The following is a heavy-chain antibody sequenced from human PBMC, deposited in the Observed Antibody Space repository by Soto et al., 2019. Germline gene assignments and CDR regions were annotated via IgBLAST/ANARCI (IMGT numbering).Heavy chain of an antibody. J-gene: IGHJ4*02. Sequence: QVHLVESGGGLVKPGGSLRLSCAASGFTFSDYYMSWIRQSPGKGLEWLSYISSSDDTIYYADSVKGRFTISRDNSKNSLYLQLNSLRAEDTAVYFCARGMRLWAHMGIDYWGQGTLVTVSS. D-gene: IGHD1-26*01. CDR2: ISSSDDTI. CDR3: ARGMRLWAHMGIDY. CDR1: GFTFSDYY. V-gene: IGHV3-11*01.